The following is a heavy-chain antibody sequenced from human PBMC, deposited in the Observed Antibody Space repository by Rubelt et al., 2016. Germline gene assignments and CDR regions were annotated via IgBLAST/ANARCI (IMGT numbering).Heavy chain of an antibody. D-gene: IGHD2-8*01. J-gene: IGHJ3*02. CDR1: GYTFTSYD. CDR2: IIPIFGTA. CDR3: ARVRTRYCTNGVCYRGAFDI. V-gene: IGHV1-69*06. Sequence: QVQLVQSGAEVRKPGASVKVSCKASGYTFTSYDINWVRQAPGQGLEWMGGIIPIFGTANYEQKFQGRVTITADKSTSTAYMELSSLRSEDTAVYYCARVRTRYCTNGVCYRGAFDIWGQGTMVTVSS.